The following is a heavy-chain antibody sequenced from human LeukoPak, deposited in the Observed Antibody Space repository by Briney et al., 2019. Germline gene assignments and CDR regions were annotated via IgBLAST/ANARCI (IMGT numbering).Heavy chain of an antibody. CDR2: IYYSGST. D-gene: IGHD5-18*01. J-gene: IGHJ4*02. CDR3: ARWAYSYGSYSLDY. Sequence: SQTLSLTCTVSSGSISSGGYYWSWIRQHPGKGLECIGYIYYSGSTYYNPSLKSRVTISVDTSKDQFSLKLTSVTAADTAVYYCARWAYSYGSYSLDYWGQGTLVTVSS. V-gene: IGHV4-31*03. CDR1: SGSISSGGYY.